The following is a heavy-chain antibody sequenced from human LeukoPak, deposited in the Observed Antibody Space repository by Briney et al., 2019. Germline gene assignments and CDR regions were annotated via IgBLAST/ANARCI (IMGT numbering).Heavy chain of an antibody. J-gene: IGHJ4*02. D-gene: IGHD6-6*01. CDR1: GGSISSSSYY. V-gene: IGHV4-39*01. CDR2: IYYSGST. Sequence: SETLSLTCTASGGSISSSSYYWGWIRQPPGKGLGWIGSIYYSGSTYYNPSLKSRVTISVDTSKNQFSLKLSSVTAADTAVYYCARLGASAFDYLGQGTLVTVSS. CDR3: ARLGASAFDY.